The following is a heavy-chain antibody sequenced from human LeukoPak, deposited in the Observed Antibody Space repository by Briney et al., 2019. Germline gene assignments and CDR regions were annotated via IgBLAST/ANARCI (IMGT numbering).Heavy chain of an antibody. CDR2: IYYSGST. V-gene: IGHV4-39*01. D-gene: IGHD2-2*01. CDR3: ARRVYQLPQSAHPLYYFDY. CDR1: GGSISSSSYY. J-gene: IGHJ4*02. Sequence: SETLSLTCTVSGGSISSSSYYWGWIRQPPGKGLEWIGSIYYSGSTYYNPSLKSRVTISVDTSKNQFSLKLSSVTAADTAVYYCARRVYQLPQSAHPLYYFDYWGQGTLVTVSS.